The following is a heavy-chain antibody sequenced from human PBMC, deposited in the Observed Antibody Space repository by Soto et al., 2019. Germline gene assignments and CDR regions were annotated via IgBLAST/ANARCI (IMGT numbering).Heavy chain of an antibody. D-gene: IGHD4-4*01. V-gene: IGHV3-23*01. Sequence: GGSLRLSCAASGFTFSSYAMSWVRQAPGKGLEWVSAISGSGGSTYYADSVKGRFTISRDNSKNTLYLQMNSLRAEDTAVYYCAKDGTVTTLQLWNYYYYGMDVWGQGTTVTVSS. J-gene: IGHJ6*02. CDR3: AKDGTVTTLQLWNYYYYGMDV. CDR2: ISGSGGST. CDR1: GFTFSSYA.